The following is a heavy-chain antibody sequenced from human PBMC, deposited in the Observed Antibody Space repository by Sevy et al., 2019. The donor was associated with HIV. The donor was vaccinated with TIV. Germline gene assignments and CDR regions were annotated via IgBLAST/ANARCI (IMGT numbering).Heavy chain of an antibody. J-gene: IGHJ4*02. CDR2: ISGSGGST. Sequence: GGSLRLSCAASGFTFSSYAMSWVRQAPGKGLEWVSAISGSGGSTYYADSVKDRFTISRDNSKNTLYLQMNSLRAEDTAVYYCAKERRVTMVRGVISSQDYWGQGTLVTVSS. D-gene: IGHD3-10*01. CDR3: AKERRVTMVRGVISSQDY. CDR1: GFTFSSYA. V-gene: IGHV3-23*01.